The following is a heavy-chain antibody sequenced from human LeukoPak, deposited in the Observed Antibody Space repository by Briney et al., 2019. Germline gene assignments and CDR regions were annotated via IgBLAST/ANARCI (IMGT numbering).Heavy chain of an antibody. CDR2: IYGNGGGA. CDR3: AKLGVRSSAGEDY. J-gene: IGHJ4*02. Sequence: PGGSLRPSCAASGFSFSTDVMYWVRQAPGKGLEWVSAIYGNGGGASYTDSVKGRFTISRDNSKSTLYLQMNSLRPEDTALYYCAKLGVRSSAGEDYWGQGTRVTVSS. V-gene: IGHV3-23*01. CDR1: GFSFSTDV. D-gene: IGHD3-10*01.